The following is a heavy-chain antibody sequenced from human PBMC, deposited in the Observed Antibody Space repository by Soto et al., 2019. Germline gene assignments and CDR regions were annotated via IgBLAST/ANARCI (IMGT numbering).Heavy chain of an antibody. V-gene: IGHV3-23*01. CDR1: DITLTAYA. J-gene: IGHJ5*02. Sequence: PGSSLRLSYAAPDITLTAYAISWGRQATGKGVEPVAGISGGGANTYYAVSVRCRFTVFRDDSANTLDLQMDNLRDEEKTVYYCSKGDHSSGYYEWLDPWGQGTLVTVSS. CDR2: ISGGGANT. CDR3: SKGDHSSGYYEWLDP. D-gene: IGHD3-22*01.